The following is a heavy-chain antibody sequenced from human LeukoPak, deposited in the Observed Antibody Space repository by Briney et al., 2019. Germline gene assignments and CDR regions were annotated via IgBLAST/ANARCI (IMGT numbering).Heavy chain of an antibody. CDR1: GFTFNSYG. D-gene: IGHD6-13*01. CDR3: ARRAGWFDP. J-gene: IGHJ5*02. Sequence: GGSLRLSCAASGFTFNSYGMSWVRQAPGKGLEWVSAVSGSGGNTYYADSVKGRFTISRDNSKNTLYLQMNSLRVEDTAVYFCARRAGWFDPWGQGTLVTVSS. CDR2: VSGSGGNT. V-gene: IGHV3-23*01.